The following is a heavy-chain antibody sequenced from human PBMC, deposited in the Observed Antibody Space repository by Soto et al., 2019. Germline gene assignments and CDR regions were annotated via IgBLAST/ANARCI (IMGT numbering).Heavy chain of an antibody. J-gene: IGHJ5*02. V-gene: IGHV1-69*13. Sequence: SVKVSCKASGGTFSSYAISWVRQAPGQGLEWMGGIIPIFGTANYAQKFQGRVTITADESTSTAYMELSSLRSEDTAVYYCARDNPEYCSGGSCYSDWFDPWGQGXLVTVSS. D-gene: IGHD2-15*01. CDR2: IIPIFGTA. CDR1: GGTFSSYA. CDR3: ARDNPEYCSGGSCYSDWFDP.